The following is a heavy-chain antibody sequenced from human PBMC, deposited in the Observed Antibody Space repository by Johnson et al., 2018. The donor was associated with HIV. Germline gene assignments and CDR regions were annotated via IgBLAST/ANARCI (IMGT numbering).Heavy chain of an antibody. Sequence: QVQLVESGGGLVQPGGSLRLSCAASGLIFSSYGMHWVRQAPGKGLEWVAVIWYDGSNKYYADSVKGRFTISSDNSRNTLYLQMGRLRVEDMAVYYCARDVASVYGSGDHAFDIWGQGTMVAVSP. CDR3: ARDVASVYGSGDHAFDI. CDR1: GLIFSSYG. J-gene: IGHJ3*02. D-gene: IGHD3-10*01. V-gene: IGHV3-33*08. CDR2: IWYDGSNK.